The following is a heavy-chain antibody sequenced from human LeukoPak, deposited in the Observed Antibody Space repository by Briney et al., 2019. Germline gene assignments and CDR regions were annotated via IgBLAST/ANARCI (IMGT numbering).Heavy chain of an antibody. CDR3: ASGVLAAMVPDY. D-gene: IGHD5-18*01. CDR1: GFTFSSYW. J-gene: IGHJ4*02. CDR2: ISGGGSAT. Sequence: PWGSLRLSCAASGFTFSSYWMHWVRQAPGKGLVWISRISGGGSATSYADSVKGRFTISRDNAQNTLYLQMNSLRPEDTAVYYCASGVLAAMVPDYWGQGILVTVSS. V-gene: IGHV3-74*01.